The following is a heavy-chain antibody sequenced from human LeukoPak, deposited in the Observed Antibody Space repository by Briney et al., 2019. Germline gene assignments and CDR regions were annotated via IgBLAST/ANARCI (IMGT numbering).Heavy chain of an antibody. CDR3: ATNNGYSSSQVDY. V-gene: IGHV4-39*07. J-gene: IGHJ4*02. Sequence: PSETLSLTCTVSGGSISSSSYYWGWIRQPPGRGLEWIGSIYYSGSTYYNPSLKSRVTISVDRSKNQFSLKLTSVTAADTAVYYCATNNGYSSSQVDYWGQGTLVTVSS. CDR2: IYYSGST. D-gene: IGHD6-13*01. CDR1: GGSISSSSYY.